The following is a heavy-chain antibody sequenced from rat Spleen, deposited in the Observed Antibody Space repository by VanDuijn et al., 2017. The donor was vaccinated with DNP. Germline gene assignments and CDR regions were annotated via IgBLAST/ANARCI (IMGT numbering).Heavy chain of an antibody. CDR1: GFNFSNYY. J-gene: IGHJ2*01. D-gene: IGHD1-6*01. Sequence: EVQLVESGGGLVQPGRSMKLSCAVSGFNFSNYYMAWVRQAPTKGLEWVASISTGGGNTYYRDSLKGRFTISRNDAENTVYLEMHSLRSEDTATYYCAKDRGTTDSYFDYWGQGVMVTVSS. V-gene: IGHV5-25*01. CDR3: AKDRGTTDSYFDY. CDR2: ISTGGGNT.